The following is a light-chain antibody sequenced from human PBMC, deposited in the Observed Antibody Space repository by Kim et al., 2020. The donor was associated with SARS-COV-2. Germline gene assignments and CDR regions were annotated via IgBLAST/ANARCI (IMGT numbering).Light chain of an antibody. J-gene: IGKJ4*01. CDR1: QSVSSY. V-gene: IGKV3-11*01. Sequence: PGERATLSCRASQSVSSYLAWYQQKPGQAPRLLIYDASNRATGIPARFSGSGSGTDFTLTISNLEPEDFAVYYCQQRSNWPPSLTFGGGTKVDIK. CDR3: QQRSNWPPSLT. CDR2: DAS.